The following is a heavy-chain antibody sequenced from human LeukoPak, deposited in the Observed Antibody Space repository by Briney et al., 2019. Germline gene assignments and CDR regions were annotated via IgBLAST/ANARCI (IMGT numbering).Heavy chain of an antibody. J-gene: IGHJ6*02. CDR2: IWYDGSNK. CDR3: AREQVTREWFYYYYGMDV. Sequence: GRSLRLSCAASGFTFSSYAMHWVRQAPGKGLEWVAVIWYDGSNKYYADSVKGRFTISRDNSKNTLYLQMNSLRAEDTAVYYCAREQVTREWFYYYYGMDVWGQGTTVTVSS. D-gene: IGHD4-23*01. V-gene: IGHV3-33*01. CDR1: GFTFSSYA.